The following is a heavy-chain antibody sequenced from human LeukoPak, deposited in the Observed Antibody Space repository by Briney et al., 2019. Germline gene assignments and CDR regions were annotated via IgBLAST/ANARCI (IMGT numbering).Heavy chain of an antibody. CDR2: ISSSGSTI. CDR1: GFSFSTYS. Sequence: GGSLRLSCAASGFSFSTYSMNWVRQAPGKGREWVSYISSSGSTIYYADSVTGRFTISRDNAKKSLYLQMNSLRAEDTAVYYCARARLTDYVWGRRTFDIWGQGTMVTISS. V-gene: IGHV3-48*04. J-gene: IGHJ3*02. CDR3: ARARLTDYVWGRRTFDI. D-gene: IGHD3-16*01.